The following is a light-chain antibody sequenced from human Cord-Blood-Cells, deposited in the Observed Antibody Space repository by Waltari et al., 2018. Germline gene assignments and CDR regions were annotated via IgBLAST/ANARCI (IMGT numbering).Light chain of an antibody. CDR2: DAS. CDR1: QSVSSY. V-gene: IGKV3-11*01. CDR3: QQRSNWPPGIT. Sequence: EIVFTQSPATLSLSPGERATLSCRASQSVSSYFAWYQQKPGQAPRPLIYDASNRATGIPARFSGSGSGTDFTLTISSLEPEDFAVYYCQQRSNWPPGITFGPGTKVDIK. J-gene: IGKJ3*01.